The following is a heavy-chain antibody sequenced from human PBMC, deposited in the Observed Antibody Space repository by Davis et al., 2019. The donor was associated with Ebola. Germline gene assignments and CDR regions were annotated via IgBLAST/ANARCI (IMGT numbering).Heavy chain of an antibody. CDR1: GYGFTNYW. CDR2: IFPDDSDA. Sequence: KVSCKGSGYGFTNYWIGWVRQMPGKGLEWMGFIFPDDSDAPYSPSFQGQVTFSVDKSIRTAYLHWNSLKASDTATYYCARQGTTSWDSWGQGTLVTVSS. D-gene: IGHD2-2*01. V-gene: IGHV5-51*01. J-gene: IGHJ4*02. CDR3: ARQGTTSWDS.